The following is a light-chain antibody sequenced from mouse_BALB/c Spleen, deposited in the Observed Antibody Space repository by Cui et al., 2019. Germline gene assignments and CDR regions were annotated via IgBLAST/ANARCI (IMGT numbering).Light chain of an antibody. CDR1: QSIGDN. CDR2: YAS. V-gene: IGKV5-43*01. CDR3: IVSNSRPPLT. Sequence: VPPHSPSTPSVTRGDSVSLSCLDIQSIGDNLHLYEQKSHEAPRLLIKYASQTICGIRSRLSGSGSETDFTLSINSVETEHFRMYFSIVSNSRPPLTFGAGTKLELK. J-gene: IGKJ5*01.